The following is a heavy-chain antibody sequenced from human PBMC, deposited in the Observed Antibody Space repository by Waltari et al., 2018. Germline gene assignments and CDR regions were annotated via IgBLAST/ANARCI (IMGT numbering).Heavy chain of an antibody. Sequence: QVQLVQSGAEVKKPGASVKISCKTSEYTFTSPYIHWVRQAPGQGLEWMGIINPSGGSTIYAQKIQGRFTMTRDTSTSTVYMELSSLRSEDTAVYYCALDRGALWMDVWGQGTTVTVSS. D-gene: IGHD2-21*01. J-gene: IGHJ6*02. CDR3: ALDRGALWMDV. CDR1: EYTFTSPY. V-gene: IGHV1-46*01. CDR2: INPSGGST.